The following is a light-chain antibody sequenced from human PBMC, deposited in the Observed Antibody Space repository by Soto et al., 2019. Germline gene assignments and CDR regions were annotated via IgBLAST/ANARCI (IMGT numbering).Light chain of an antibody. J-gene: IGKJ1*01. V-gene: IGKV1-27*01. CDR2: AAS. Sequence: DIQMTQSPSSLSASVGDRVTITCRASQGISNYLAWYQQKPGKVPRLLIFAASTLQSGAPSRFRGAGSETDFTLTINGLQPEDVATYYCQKYNSAPWTFGQGTKVENK. CDR1: QGISNY. CDR3: QKYNSAPWT.